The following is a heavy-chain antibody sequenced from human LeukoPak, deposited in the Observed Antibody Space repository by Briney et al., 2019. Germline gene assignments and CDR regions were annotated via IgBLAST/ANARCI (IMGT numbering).Heavy chain of an antibody. Sequence: PGGSLRLSCAASGFTFSSYAMSWVRQAPGKGLEWVSAISGSGGSIYYADSVKGRFTISRDNSKNTLYLQMNSLRAEDTAVYYCAKDYYDSHFGDYWGQGTLVTVSS. CDR2: ISGSGGSI. V-gene: IGHV3-23*01. J-gene: IGHJ4*02. D-gene: IGHD3-22*01. CDR3: AKDYYDSHFGDY. CDR1: GFTFSSYA.